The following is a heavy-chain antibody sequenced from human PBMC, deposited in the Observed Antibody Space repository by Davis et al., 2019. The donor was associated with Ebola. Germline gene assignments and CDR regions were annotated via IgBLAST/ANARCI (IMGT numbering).Heavy chain of an antibody. J-gene: IGHJ5*02. Sequence: AASVKASCKTSGYTFSGYAISWVRQAPGQGLEWIGRINVYNGHTNYAQNFQGRVTVRTDTSTSIAYMELRSLRSDDTALYYCARDATTVTTIWFDPWGQGTLVTVSS. D-gene: IGHD4-17*01. CDR3: ARDATTVTTIWFDP. CDR2: INVYNGHT. CDR1: GYTFSGYA. V-gene: IGHV1-18*01.